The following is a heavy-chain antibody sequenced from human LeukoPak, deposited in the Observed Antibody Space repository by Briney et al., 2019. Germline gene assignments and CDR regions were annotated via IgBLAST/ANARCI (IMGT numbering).Heavy chain of an antibody. CDR1: GFTFSSYA. D-gene: IGHD3-10*01. V-gene: IGHV3-30-3*01. CDR2: ISYDGSNK. J-gene: IGHJ6*02. Sequence: GRSLRLSCAASGFTFSSYAMNWVRQAPGKGLEWVAFISYDGSNKYYADSVKGRFTISRDNSKNTLYLQMNSLRAEDTAVYYCASLGGLLWFGELSGGMDVWGQGTTVTVSS. CDR3: ASLGGLLWFGELSGGMDV.